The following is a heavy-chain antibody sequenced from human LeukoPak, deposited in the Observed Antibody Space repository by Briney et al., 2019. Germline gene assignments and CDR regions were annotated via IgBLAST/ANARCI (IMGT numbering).Heavy chain of an antibody. CDR1: GGSIRSHC. Sequence: PSETLSLTCTVSGGSIRSHCWSWVRQPPGKGLEWIGYIYFSGSTNYNPSLKSRVTISMDTSENQFSLKLSSVTAADTAVYYCARGAAPHYSDFWGQGTLVTVSS. D-gene: IGHD6-6*01. J-gene: IGHJ4*02. CDR2: IYFSGST. CDR3: ARGAAPHYSDF. V-gene: IGHV4-59*11.